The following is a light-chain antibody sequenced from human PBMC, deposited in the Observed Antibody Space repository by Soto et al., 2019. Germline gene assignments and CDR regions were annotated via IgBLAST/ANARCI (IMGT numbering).Light chain of an antibody. Sequence: QSVLTQPASVSGSPGQSITISCTGTSSDVGGYNYVSWYQQHPGKAPKLMTYDVSNRPSGVSNRFSGSKSGNTASLTISGLQAEDEADYYCSSYTSSSTLVVFGGGTKLTVL. V-gene: IGLV2-14*01. CDR3: SSYTSSSTLVV. CDR1: SSDVGGYNY. J-gene: IGLJ2*01. CDR2: DVS.